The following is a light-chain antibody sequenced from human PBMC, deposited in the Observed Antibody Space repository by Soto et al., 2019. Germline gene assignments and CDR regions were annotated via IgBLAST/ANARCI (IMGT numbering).Light chain of an antibody. J-gene: IGKJ1*01. CDR2: DAS. V-gene: IGKV3-15*01. CDR1: RSVSSN. Sequence: SQSPATLSFSPGERATLSCRASRSVSSNLAWYQHKPGQAPRLLIYDASTRATGIPARFSGSGSGTEFTLTISSLQSEDFAVYYCQQSNNWPRTFGQGTKVDIK. CDR3: QQSNNWPRT.